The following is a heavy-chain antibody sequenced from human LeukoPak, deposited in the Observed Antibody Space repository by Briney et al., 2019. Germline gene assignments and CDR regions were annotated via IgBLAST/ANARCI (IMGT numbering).Heavy chain of an antibody. D-gene: IGHD3-10*01. CDR2: INPNSGGT. J-gene: IGHJ4*02. CDR1: GYTFTGYY. CDR3: ARVVTMVRGVTSYFDY. Sequence: ASVKVSCKASGYTFTGYYMHWVRQAPGQGLECMGWINPNSGGTNYAQKFQGRVTMTRDTSISTAYMELSRLRSDDTAVYYCARVVTMVRGVTSYFDYWGQGTLVTVSS. V-gene: IGHV1-2*02.